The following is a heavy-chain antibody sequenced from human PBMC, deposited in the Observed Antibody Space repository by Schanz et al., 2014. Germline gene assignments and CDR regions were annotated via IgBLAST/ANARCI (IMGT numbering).Heavy chain of an antibody. CDR2: IYSSGST. CDR3: ARDQYYFGSGNPFDI. V-gene: IGHV3-53*01. J-gene: IGHJ3*02. Sequence: DVQLVDSGGGLVQPGGSLRLSCAASGFTVSNSYIHWVRQAPGKGLEWVSTIYSSGSTYYADSVKGRFTISRDNAENTLYLLLNSLRAEDTAVYYCARDQYYFGSGNPFDIWGQGTTVTVSS. D-gene: IGHD3-10*01. CDR1: GFTVSNSY.